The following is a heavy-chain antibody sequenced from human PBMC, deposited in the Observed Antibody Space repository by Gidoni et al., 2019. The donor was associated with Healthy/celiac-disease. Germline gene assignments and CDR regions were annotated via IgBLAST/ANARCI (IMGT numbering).Heavy chain of an antibody. J-gene: IGHJ6*02. CDR2: IWYDGSNK. CDR1: GFTFSSYG. CDR3: ARDPGYCSGGSCYYYGMDV. Sequence: QVQLVESGGGVVQPGRSLRLSCAASGFTFSSYGMPWVRQAPGQGLEWVAVIWYDGSNKYYADSVKGRFTISRDNSKNTLYLQMNSLRAEDTAVYYCARDPGYCSGGSCYYYGMDVWGQGTTVTVSS. D-gene: IGHD2-15*01. V-gene: IGHV3-33*01.